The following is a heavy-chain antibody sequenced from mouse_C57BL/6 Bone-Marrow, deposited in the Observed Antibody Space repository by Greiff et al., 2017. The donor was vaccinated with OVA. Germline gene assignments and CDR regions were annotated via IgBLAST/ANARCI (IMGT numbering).Heavy chain of an antibody. J-gene: IGHJ3*01. CDR2: IDPSDSYP. V-gene: IGHV1-59*01. Sequence: VQLQQPGAELVRPGTSVKLSCKASGYTFTSYWMHWVKQRPGQGLEWIGVIDPSDSYPNYNQKLKGKATLTVDTSSSTAYMQLSSLTSEDSAVYYCARSLITTVVGSAYWGQGTLVTVSA. D-gene: IGHD1-1*01. CDR3: ARSLITTVVGSAY. CDR1: GYTFTSYW.